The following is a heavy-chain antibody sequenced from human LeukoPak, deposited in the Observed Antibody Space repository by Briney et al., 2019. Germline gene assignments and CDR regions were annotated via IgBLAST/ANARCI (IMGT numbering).Heavy chain of an antibody. V-gene: IGHV4-31*03. CDR2: IYYSGST. CDR3: ARYSSSWPHSGSIDY. J-gene: IGHJ4*02. CDR1: GGSISSGGYY. D-gene: IGHD6-13*01. Sequence: PSETLSLTCTVSGGSISSGGYYWSWIRQHPGKGLEWIGYIYYSGSTYYNPSLKSRVTISVDTSKNQFSLKLSSVTAADTAVYYCARYSSSWPHSGSIDYWGQGTLVTVSS.